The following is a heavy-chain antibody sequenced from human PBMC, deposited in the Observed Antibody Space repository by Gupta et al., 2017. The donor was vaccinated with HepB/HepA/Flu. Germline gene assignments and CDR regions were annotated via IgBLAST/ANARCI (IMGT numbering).Heavy chain of an antibody. J-gene: IGHJ4*02. D-gene: IGHD3-10*01. V-gene: IGHV3-66*01. CDR2: LYSGGNT. CDR1: GFTVSNKY. CDR3: AKGMYHYGSRRDPAFYFDY. Sequence: EVQLAESGGVLVKPGGSMRPCCTAEGFTVSNKYMTWVRQAPGKGLEWVSVLYSGGNTYYADSVKGRFIISRDDSKNTLYLQMNSLRAEDTAMYYCAKGMYHYGSRRDPAFYFDYWGQGTLLTVSS.